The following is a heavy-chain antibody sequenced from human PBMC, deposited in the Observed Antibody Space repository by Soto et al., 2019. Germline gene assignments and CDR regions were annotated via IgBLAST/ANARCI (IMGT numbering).Heavy chain of an antibody. CDR3: TTGWYYDSSGYYDTETVSDAFDI. Sequence: EVQLVESGGGLVKPGGSLRLSCAASGFTFSNAWMSWVRQAPGKGLEWVGRIKSKTDGGTTDYAAPVKGRFTISRDDSKNTLYLQMNSLKTEDTAVYYCTTGWYYDSSGYYDTETVSDAFDIWGQGTMVTVSS. J-gene: IGHJ3*02. V-gene: IGHV3-15*01. CDR1: GFTFSNAW. CDR2: IKSKTDGGTT. D-gene: IGHD3-22*01.